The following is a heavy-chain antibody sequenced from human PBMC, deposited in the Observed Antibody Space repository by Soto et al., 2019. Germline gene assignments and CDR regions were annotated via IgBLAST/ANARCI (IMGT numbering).Heavy chain of an antibody. D-gene: IGHD1-1*01. J-gene: IGHJ4*02. CDR1: GDSVSTNSAT. CDR2: TYYRSKWYN. CDR3: TKGTSTTSGPVY. V-gene: IGHV6-1*01. Sequence: PSQTLSLTCAISGDSVSTNSATWDWIRQSPSRGLEWLGRTYYRSKWYNDYAVSVKGRITINPDTSNNQLSLTAEDTAVYYCTKGTSTTSGPVYWGQGTPVTVSS.